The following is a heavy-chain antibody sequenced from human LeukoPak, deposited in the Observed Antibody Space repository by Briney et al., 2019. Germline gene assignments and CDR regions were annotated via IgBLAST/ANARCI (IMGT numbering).Heavy chain of an antibody. Sequence: PGGSLRLSCAASGYTVSDNYMSWVRQAPGKGLEWVSVIYSGNTRYYADSVKGRFTISRDNSKNTLYLQMNSLRADDTAVYYCAKDPTVAAAGTDYYFDYWGQGTLVTVSS. CDR1: GYTVSDNY. CDR3: AKDPTVAAAGTDYYFDY. V-gene: IGHV3-53*01. J-gene: IGHJ4*02. CDR2: IYSGNTR. D-gene: IGHD6-13*01.